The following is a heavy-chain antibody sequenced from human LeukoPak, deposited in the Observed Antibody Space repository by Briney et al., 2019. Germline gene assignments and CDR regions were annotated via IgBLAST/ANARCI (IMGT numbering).Heavy chain of an antibody. Sequence: PRGSLRLSCAASGFSFSTYWMSWVRQAPGQGLEWVASIKYDASEKHYVDSVKGRFTISRDNGKNSLSLQMNSLRAEDTAVYYCAREVFSGYYDSSGYLGYYYMDVWGKGTTVTISS. J-gene: IGHJ6*03. D-gene: IGHD3-22*01. CDR2: IKYDASEK. CDR1: GFSFSTYW. V-gene: IGHV3-7*01. CDR3: AREVFSGYYDSSGYLGYYYMDV.